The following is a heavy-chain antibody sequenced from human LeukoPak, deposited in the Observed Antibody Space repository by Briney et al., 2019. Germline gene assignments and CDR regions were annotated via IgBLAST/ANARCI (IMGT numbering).Heavy chain of an antibody. V-gene: IGHV3-7*01. J-gene: IGHJ2*01. CDR2: IKADGSET. CDR3: ASGGLYHSYFGL. D-gene: IGHD2/OR15-2a*01. CDR1: EFSFSSYW. Sequence: GGSLTLSCAASEFSFSSYWMSWVRQAPGKGLEWVANIKADGSETNYVESVKGRFPTSRDNAKRSLYLQMKSLRAAETASYYCASGGLYHSYFGLWGRGTLVTVSS.